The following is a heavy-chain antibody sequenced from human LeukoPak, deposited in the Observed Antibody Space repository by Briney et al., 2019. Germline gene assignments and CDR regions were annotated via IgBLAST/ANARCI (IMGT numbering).Heavy chain of an antibody. J-gene: IGHJ3*02. CDR3: ARVPYYYDSSGYYGAFDI. CDR2: LSRGVSTI. CDR1: GFPSRDYY. V-gene: IGHV3-11*01. D-gene: IGHD3-22*01. Sequence: GGSWSFSGAALGFPSRDYYLSWLGRAQGKGLEWVSYLSRGVSTIYNEDLVKGGSTISRYNAKDSLYLQMNSLRAEDTAVYYCARVPYYYDSSGYYGAFDIWGQGTMVTVSS.